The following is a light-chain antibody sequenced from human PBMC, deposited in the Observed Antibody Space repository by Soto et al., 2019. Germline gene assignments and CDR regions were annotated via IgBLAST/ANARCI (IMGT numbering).Light chain of an antibody. CDR2: DVS. V-gene: IGLV2-14*03. J-gene: IGLJ1*01. CDR1: STDVGGYNY. Sequence: QSVLTQPASVSGSPGQSITISCTGTSTDVGGYNYASWYQQHPGKATKLMISDVSDRPSGVSNRFSGSKTGNTASLTISGLQAEDEADYYCSSYTSSTTFVFGTGTKVTV. CDR3: SSYTSSTTFV.